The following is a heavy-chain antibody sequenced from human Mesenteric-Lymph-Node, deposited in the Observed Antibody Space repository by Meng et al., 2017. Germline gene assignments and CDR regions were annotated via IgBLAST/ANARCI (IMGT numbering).Heavy chain of an antibody. V-gene: IGHV3-66*01. CDR1: GFIVSSDF. J-gene: IGHJ4*02. Sequence: GESLKISCAASGFIVSSDFMSWVRQAPGKGLEWVSMIHNGDVTFYSDSVKGRFTISRDSSKNTLFLQMNSLRPEDTALYYCANRFVWGLETLVTVSS. D-gene: IGHD3-3*01. CDR3: ANRFV. CDR2: IHNGDVT.